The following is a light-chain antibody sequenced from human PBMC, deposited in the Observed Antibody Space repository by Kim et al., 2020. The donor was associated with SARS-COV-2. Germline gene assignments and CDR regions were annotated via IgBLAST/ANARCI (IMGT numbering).Light chain of an antibody. CDR1: HSVASRY. Sequence: SPGGRATLSCRSSHSVASRYLAWYQLKPGQAPRRLIFGASSWAAGVPDRFTGSGSGTDFTLTISSLEPEDFAMYYCQQYGTLPYTFGQGTKVDIK. J-gene: IGKJ2*01. CDR2: GAS. V-gene: IGKV3-20*01. CDR3: QQYGTLPYT.